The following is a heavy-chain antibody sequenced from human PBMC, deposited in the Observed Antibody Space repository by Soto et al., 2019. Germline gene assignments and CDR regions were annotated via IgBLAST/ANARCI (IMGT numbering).Heavy chain of an antibody. J-gene: IGHJ6*02. CDR2: MNPNNGNT. D-gene: IGHD3-3*01. V-gene: IGHV1-8*01. Sequence: QVQLVQSGAEVKKPGASVKVSCKASGYTFTSYDINWVRQATGQGLEGMGWMNPNNGNTGYAQKFQGRVTMTSNTSISTAYMELSSLRSEDTAVYYWARQYYDFWSGYNYGMDVWGQGTTVTVSS. CDR1: GYTFTSYD. CDR3: ARQYYDFWSGYNYGMDV.